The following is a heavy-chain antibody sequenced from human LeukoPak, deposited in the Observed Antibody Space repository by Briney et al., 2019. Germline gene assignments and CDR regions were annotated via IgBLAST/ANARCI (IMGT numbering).Heavy chain of an antibody. CDR3: ARGRGYSYGYVPRNFDY. CDR2: INHSGST. J-gene: IGHJ4*02. V-gene: IGHV4-34*01. CDR1: GGSFSGYY. D-gene: IGHD5-18*01. Sequence: SETLSLTCAVYGGSFSGYYWSWIRQPPGKGLEWLGEINHSGSTNYNPSLKSRVTISVDTSKNQFSLKLSSVTAADTAVYYCARGRGYSYGYVPRNFDYWGQGTLVTVSS.